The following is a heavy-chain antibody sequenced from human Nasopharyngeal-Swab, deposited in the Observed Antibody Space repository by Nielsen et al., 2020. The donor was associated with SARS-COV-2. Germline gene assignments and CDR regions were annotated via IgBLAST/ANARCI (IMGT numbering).Heavy chain of an antibody. CDR3: ARDAPAHYGAFY. D-gene: IGHD4-17*01. CDR1: GFTFSSFG. CDR2: IAHDASNE. J-gene: IGHJ4*02. Sequence: GGSLRLSCAASGFTFSSFGMHWVRQAPGKGLEWMAFIAHDASNEYYGDSVKGRFSISRDSSKNTLYLQMDSLRGEDTAVYYCARDAPAHYGAFYWGRGTLVTVSS. V-gene: IGHV3-30*03.